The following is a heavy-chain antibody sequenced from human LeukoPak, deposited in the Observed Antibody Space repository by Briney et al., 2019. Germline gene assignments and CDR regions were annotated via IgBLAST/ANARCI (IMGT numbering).Heavy chain of an antibody. J-gene: IGHJ4*02. Sequence: SVRLSYASSLLTYSDYYMICIPQAPGKGLEGGSYISSSGSNIYYADSVKGRFTISRDKAKNSLYMQMNSLRAEDTAVYYCARDGGAYSGSYRYDYWGQGTLVTVSS. D-gene: IGHD1-26*01. CDR3: ARDGGAYSGSYRYDY. CDR2: ISSSGSNI. V-gene: IGHV3-11*01. CDR1: LLTYSDYY.